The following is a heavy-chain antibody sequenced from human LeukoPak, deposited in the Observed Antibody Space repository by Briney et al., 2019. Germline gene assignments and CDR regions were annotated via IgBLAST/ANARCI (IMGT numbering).Heavy chain of an antibody. Sequence: PGGSLRLSCAASGFIFSSYAMNWVRQAPGKGLEWVSGISGSGGSTYYADSVKGRFTISRDNSKNTLYLQMNSLRAEDTAVYYCAKPYDSGSYYSVYNVMDVWGPGTTVTVSS. V-gene: IGHV3-23*01. J-gene: IGHJ6*02. D-gene: IGHD3-10*01. CDR1: GFIFSSYA. CDR3: AKPYDSGSYYSVYNVMDV. CDR2: ISGSGGST.